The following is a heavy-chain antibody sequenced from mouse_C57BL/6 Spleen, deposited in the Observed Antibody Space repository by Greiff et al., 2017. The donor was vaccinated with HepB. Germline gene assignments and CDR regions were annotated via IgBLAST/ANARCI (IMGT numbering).Heavy chain of an antibody. J-gene: IGHJ2*01. V-gene: IGHV1S81*02. CDR1: GYTFPSYW. CDR2: TNPTNGRT. D-gene: IGHD1-1*01. CDR3: GRSKKIVATYLDD. Sequence: QVQLQQPGAELVKAGASVKMSCKASGYTFPSYWMHWVKQRLGQGLEWFAETNPTNGRTYYHGKFKSKATLTVDKSSSTAYMLLSGPTFEDSAVYYCGRSKKIVATYLDDWGQGTTLTVSS.